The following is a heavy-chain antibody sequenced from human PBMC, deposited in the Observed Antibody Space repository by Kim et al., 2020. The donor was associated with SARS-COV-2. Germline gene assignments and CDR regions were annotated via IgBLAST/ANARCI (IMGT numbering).Heavy chain of an antibody. J-gene: IGHJ6*02. Sequence: GGSLRLSCAASGFTFSSYGMHWVRQAPGKGLEWVAVISYDGSNKYYADSVKGRFTITRDNSKNTLSLQMNSLRAEDTAVYYCAKDPYNWNGHGHYYYYYGMDGWGQGTTVTVSS. V-gene: IGHV3-30*18. CDR2: ISYDGSNK. CDR3: AKDPYNWNGHGHYYYYYGMDG. D-gene: IGHD1-1*01. CDR1: GFTFSSYG.